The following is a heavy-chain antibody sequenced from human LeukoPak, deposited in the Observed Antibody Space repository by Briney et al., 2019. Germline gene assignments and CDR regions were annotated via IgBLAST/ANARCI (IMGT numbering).Heavy chain of an antibody. CDR2: IYWSSSGT. J-gene: IGHJ4*02. CDR3: ARDRGIAVAGTNSRFDY. CDR1: GFNSEDHA. V-gene: IGHV3-9*02. D-gene: IGHD6-19*01. Sequence: GGSLRLSCVVSGFNSEDHAMHWVRQAPGKGLEWVSGIYWSSSGTGYAGSVKGRFTISRDNAKNSLYLQMNSLRAEDTAVYYCARDRGIAVAGTNSRFDYWGQGTLVTVSS.